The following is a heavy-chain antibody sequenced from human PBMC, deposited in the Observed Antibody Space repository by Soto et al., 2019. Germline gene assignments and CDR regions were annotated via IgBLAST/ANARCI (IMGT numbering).Heavy chain of an antibody. CDR1: GFTFNSYS. Sequence: GGSLRLSCAASGFTFNSYSMNWVRQAPGKGLEWVSYISSDSSTIYYADSVRGRFTISRDNAENSLYLQMNSLRDEDTAVYYCARDWSYYSGSESNYWGQGTLVTVSS. CDR3: ARDWSYYSGSESNY. D-gene: IGHD3-10*01. V-gene: IGHV3-48*02. CDR2: ISSDSSTI. J-gene: IGHJ4*02.